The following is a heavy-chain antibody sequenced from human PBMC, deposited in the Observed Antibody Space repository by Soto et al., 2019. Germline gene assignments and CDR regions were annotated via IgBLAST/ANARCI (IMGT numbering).Heavy chain of an antibody. CDR2: IYHSGST. D-gene: IGHD6-13*01. V-gene: IGHV4-59*12. J-gene: IGHJ4*02. CDR3: ARRDMGSSWEAPPIDY. Sequence: SETLSLTCTVSGGSISSYYWSWIRQPPGKGLEWIGEIYHSGSTNYNPSLKSRVTISVDKSKNQFSLKLSSVTAADTAVYYCARRDMGSSWEAPPIDYWGQGTLVTVS. CDR1: GGSISSYY.